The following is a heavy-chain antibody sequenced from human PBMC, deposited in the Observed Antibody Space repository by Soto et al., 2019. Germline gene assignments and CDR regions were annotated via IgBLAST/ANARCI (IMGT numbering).Heavy chain of an antibody. CDR3: ARDTSSTSLRAEYFQF. CDR2: VHHSVTT. D-gene: IGHD6-13*01. Sequence: GSLRLSCAASGFTFSSYAMSWVRQSPGKGLEWIGSVHHSVTTYYNPSLKGRVTISMDTSKNQLSLRLTSVTAADTAVYYCARDTSSTSLRAEYFQFWGQGTQVTVSS. J-gene: IGHJ1*01. V-gene: IGHV4-38-2*01. CDR1: GFTFSSYA.